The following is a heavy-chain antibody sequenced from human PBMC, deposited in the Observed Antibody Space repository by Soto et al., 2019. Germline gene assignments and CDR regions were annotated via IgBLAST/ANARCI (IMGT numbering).Heavy chain of an antibody. Sequence: QLQLQESGPGLVKPSETLSLTCTVSGGSISSSSYYWGWIRQPPGKGLEWIGSIYYRGSTYYNPSLKSRVTISVDTSKNQFSLKLSSVTAADTAVYYCARHRGYSYGTYYYYYYMDVWGKGTTVTVSS. CDR2: IYYRGST. J-gene: IGHJ6*03. V-gene: IGHV4-39*01. CDR3: ARHRGYSYGTYYYYYYMDV. CDR1: GGSISSSSYY. D-gene: IGHD5-18*01.